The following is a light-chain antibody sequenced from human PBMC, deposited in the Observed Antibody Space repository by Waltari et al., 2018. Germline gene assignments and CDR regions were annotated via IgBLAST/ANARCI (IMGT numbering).Light chain of an antibody. V-gene: IGKV1-5*03. Sequence: DIQMTQSPSTLSASVGDGVTITCRASQRIGRWLAWYQQKPGKAPKLLMYQASSLERGVPSRFSGGGSGTGFTLTISSLQPDDFATYYCQQYNTYSWTFGQGTKVEIK. CDR1: QRIGRW. CDR3: QQYNTYSWT. CDR2: QAS. J-gene: IGKJ1*01.